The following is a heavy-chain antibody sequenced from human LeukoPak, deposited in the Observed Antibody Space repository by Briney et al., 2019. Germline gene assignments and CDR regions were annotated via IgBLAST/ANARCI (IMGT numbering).Heavy chain of an antibody. CDR3: ARTYYYDSSGYSNPGGY. CDR2: ISYDGSNK. V-gene: IGHV3-30-3*01. J-gene: IGHJ4*02. D-gene: IGHD3-22*01. Sequence: GGSLRLSCAAPGFTFSSYAMHWVRQAPGKGLEWVALISYDGSNKYYADSVKGRFTISRDNSKNTLCLQMNSLRAEDTAVYYCARTYYYDSSGYSNPGGYWGQGTLVTVSS. CDR1: GFTFSSYA.